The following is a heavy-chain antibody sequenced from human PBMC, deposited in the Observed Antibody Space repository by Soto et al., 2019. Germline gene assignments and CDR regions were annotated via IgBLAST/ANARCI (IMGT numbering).Heavy chain of an antibody. D-gene: IGHD3-22*01. V-gene: IGHV4-34*01. J-gene: IGHJ6*02. CDR1: GGSFSGYY. CDR2: INHSGST. Sequence: SETLSLTCAVYGGSFSGYYWSWIRQPPGKGLEWIGEINHSGSTNYNPSLKSRVTISVDTSKNQFSLKLSSVTAADTAVYYCARGYYYDSSGPRGGPYYYYGMDVWGQGTTVTVSS. CDR3: ARGYYYDSSGPRGGPYYYYGMDV.